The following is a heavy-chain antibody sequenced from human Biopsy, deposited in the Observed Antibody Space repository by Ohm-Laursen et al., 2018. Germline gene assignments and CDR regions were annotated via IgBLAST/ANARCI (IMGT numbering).Heavy chain of an antibody. CDR3: ARAGPYYSDF. J-gene: IGHJ4*02. Sequence: SLRLSCAASGFTFSDSAIHWVRQASGKGLEWVGRITSKANSYATAYVGSVKGRFTISRDDSKNTAYLQMNSLKAEDTALYYCARAGPYYSDFWGQGTLVTVSS. CDR1: GFTFSDSA. V-gene: IGHV3-73*01. CDR2: ITSKANSYAT.